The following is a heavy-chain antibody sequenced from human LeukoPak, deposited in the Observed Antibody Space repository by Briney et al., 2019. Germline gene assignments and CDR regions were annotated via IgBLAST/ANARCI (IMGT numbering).Heavy chain of an antibody. V-gene: IGHV3-48*04. J-gene: IGHJ6*02. CDR3: ARNNGMDV. CDR2: ITNSGNSK. CDR1: EFTFSSYS. Sequence: GVSLRLSCAASEFTFSSYSMNWVRQAPGKGLEWVSYITNSGNSKSYADSVKGRFTISKDNAKSSLYLQMNSLRAEDTALYHCARNNGMDVWGQGTTVIVSS.